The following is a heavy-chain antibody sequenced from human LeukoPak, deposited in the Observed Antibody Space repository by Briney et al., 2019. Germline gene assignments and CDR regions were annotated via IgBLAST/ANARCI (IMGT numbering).Heavy chain of an antibody. V-gene: IGHV1-8*03. D-gene: IGHD2-2*01. J-gene: IGHJ3*02. CDR2: MNPNSGNT. CDR3: AVGGVPAAHDAFDI. CDR1: GYTFTSYD. Sequence: GASVKVSCKASGYTFTSYDINWVRQPTGQGLEWMGWMNPNSGNTGYAQKFQGRVTITRNTSISTAYMELSSLRSEDTAVYYCAVGGVPAAHDAFDIWGQGTMVTVSS.